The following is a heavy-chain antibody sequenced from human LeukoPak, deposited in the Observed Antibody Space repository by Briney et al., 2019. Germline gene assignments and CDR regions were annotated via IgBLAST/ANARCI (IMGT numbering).Heavy chain of an antibody. V-gene: IGHV1-46*01. CDR1: LYTLTRYY. CDR3: AREGGIAARPMDY. Sequence: AAVKVSCKPSLYTLTRYYIHWVRPAPRQGLEWVGIITPSGGSTSYAQKFQGRVTMTRDTSTSTVYMELSSLRSEDTAVYYCAREGGIAARPMDYWGQGTLVTVSS. CDR2: ITPSGGST. D-gene: IGHD6-6*01. J-gene: IGHJ4*02.